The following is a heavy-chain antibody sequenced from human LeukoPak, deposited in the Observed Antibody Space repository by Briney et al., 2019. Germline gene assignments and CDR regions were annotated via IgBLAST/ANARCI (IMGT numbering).Heavy chain of an antibody. Sequence: GGSLRLSCAASGFTFSSYWMSWVRQAPGKGREWVANIKQDGSEKYYVDSVKGRFTISRDNAKNSLYLQMNSLRAEDTAVYYCARDRKDFWSGYYTGTSWGFDYWGQGTLVTVSS. CDR2: IKQDGSEK. V-gene: IGHV3-7*01. CDR3: ARDRKDFWSGYYTGTSWGFDY. D-gene: IGHD3-3*01. CDR1: GFTFSSYW. J-gene: IGHJ4*02.